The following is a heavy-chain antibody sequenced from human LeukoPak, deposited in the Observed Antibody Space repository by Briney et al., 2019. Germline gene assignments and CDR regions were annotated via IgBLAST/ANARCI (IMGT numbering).Heavy chain of an antibody. J-gene: IGHJ3*02. Sequence: GASLKISSKASGYTFTSYWVAWRRQMPGKGLEWMGVIYPGDSDTKYSPYLQGNVAISADKSITTAFLQWSSLKASDTAMYYCARTNYYETSGWAAGLSPFDMWGRGTMVTVSS. V-gene: IGHV5-51*01. CDR1: GYTFTSYW. CDR2: IYPGDSDT. D-gene: IGHD3-22*01. CDR3: ARTNYYETSGWAAGLSPFDM.